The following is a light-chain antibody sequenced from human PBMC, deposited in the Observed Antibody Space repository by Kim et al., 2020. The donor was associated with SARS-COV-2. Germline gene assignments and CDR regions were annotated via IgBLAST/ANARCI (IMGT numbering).Light chain of an antibody. V-gene: IGLV3-1*01. CDR1: KLGDQY. J-gene: IGLJ3*02. CDR3: QAWDSSTGEV. Sequence: SYELTQPPSVSVSPGQTASITCSGDKLGDQYACWYQQKPGQSPVLVIYQDSKRPSGIPERFSGSNSGNTATLTISGTQAMDEADYYCQAWDSSTGEVFGG. CDR2: QDS.